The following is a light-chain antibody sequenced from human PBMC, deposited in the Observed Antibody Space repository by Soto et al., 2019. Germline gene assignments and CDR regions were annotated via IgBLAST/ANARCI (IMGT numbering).Light chain of an antibody. CDR2: EVS. V-gene: IGLV2-14*01. CDR1: SSDVGGYNY. CDR3: SSYKGTSTYV. Sequence: QSVLTQPASVSGSPGQSITISCTGTSSDVGGYNYVSWYQQHPGKAPKLMIYEVSNRPSGVSNRFSGSKSGNTASLTISGLQAEDEAAYYCSSYKGTSTYVFGSGTKVTVL. J-gene: IGLJ1*01.